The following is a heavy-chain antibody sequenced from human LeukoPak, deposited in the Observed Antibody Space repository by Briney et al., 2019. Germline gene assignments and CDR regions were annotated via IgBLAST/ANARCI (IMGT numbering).Heavy chain of an antibody. CDR3: ARDLRAIYDSSGYYHNYYYYYGMDV. CDR2: IWYDGSNK. Sequence: GGSLRLSCAASGFTFSSYGMHWVRQAPGKGLEGVAVIWYDGSNKYYADSVKGRFTISRDNSKNTLYLQMNSLRAEDTAVYYCARDLRAIYDSSGYYHNYYYYYGMDVWGQGTTVTVSS. D-gene: IGHD3-22*01. V-gene: IGHV3-33*01. J-gene: IGHJ6*02. CDR1: GFTFSSYG.